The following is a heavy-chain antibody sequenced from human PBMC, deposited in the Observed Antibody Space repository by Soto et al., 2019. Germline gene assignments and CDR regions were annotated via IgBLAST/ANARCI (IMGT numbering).Heavy chain of an antibody. CDR3: AKTAGDSGYYYVDY. V-gene: IGHV3-23*01. J-gene: IGHJ4*02. Sequence: EVQLLESGGGLVQPGGSLRLSCAASGFTFSAYAMTWVRQAPGKGLQWVATITNSGDTTYYADSVKGRFIISRDNSKDTRFLQMNSLRAEDTAIYYCAKTAGDSGYYYVDYWGQGTLVAVSS. CDR1: GFTFSAYA. CDR2: ITNSGDTT. D-gene: IGHD3-22*01.